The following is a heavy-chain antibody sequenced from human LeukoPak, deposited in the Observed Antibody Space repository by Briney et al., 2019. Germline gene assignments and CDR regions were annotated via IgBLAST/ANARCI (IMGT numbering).Heavy chain of an antibody. V-gene: IGHV4-4*07. J-gene: IGHJ4*02. D-gene: IGHD3-22*01. CDR1: GGSISSYY. CDR2: IYTTGNT. Sequence: PSETLSLTCSVSGGSISSYYWSWIRQPAGKGREWIGRIYTTGNTDYNPSLKSRVTISVDTSKNQFSLKLSSVTAADTAVYYCVRQLTYYYDSSGPIDYWGQGTLVTVSS. CDR3: VRQLTYYYDSSGPIDY.